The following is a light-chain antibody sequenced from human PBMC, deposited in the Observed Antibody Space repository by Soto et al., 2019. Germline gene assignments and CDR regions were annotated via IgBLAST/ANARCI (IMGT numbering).Light chain of an antibody. Sequence: QSVLTQPASVSGSPGQSITISCAGTSSDVGGYNYVPWYQQLPGEAPQLVIYDVTHRPSGVSDRFSGSRSGNTASLTISGLQAEDEADYYCTSFTSGSTPYVLGTGTKVTVL. CDR1: SSDVGGYNY. CDR3: TSFTSGSTPYV. J-gene: IGLJ1*01. V-gene: IGLV2-14*03. CDR2: DVT.